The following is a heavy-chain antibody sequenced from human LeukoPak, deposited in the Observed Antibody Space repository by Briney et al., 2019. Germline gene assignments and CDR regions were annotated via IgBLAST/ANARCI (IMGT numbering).Heavy chain of an antibody. D-gene: IGHD3-9*01. Sequence: GGSLRLSCAASGFTFSSYAMHWVRQAPGKGLEWVAVISYDGSNKYYADSVKGRFTISRDNSKNTLYLQMNSLRAEDTAVYYCARASPNHDILTGYYGYWGQGTLVTVSS. V-gene: IGHV3-30*04. CDR2: ISYDGSNK. CDR1: GFTFSSYA. CDR3: ARASPNHDILTGYYGY. J-gene: IGHJ4*02.